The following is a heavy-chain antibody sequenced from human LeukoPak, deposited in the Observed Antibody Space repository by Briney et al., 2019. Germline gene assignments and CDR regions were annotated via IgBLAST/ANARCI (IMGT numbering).Heavy chain of an antibody. Sequence: GESLKISCKASGYSFTDYWIGWVRQMPGKGLEWMGIFYAGGSESRYSPSFQGHVAISVDKSISTAYLQWSSLKASDTAMYYCARRGHGSSWYFFDYWGQGTLVTVSS. CDR3: ARRGHGSSWYFFDY. CDR1: GYSFTDYW. V-gene: IGHV5-51*01. CDR2: FYAGGSES. D-gene: IGHD6-13*01. J-gene: IGHJ4*02.